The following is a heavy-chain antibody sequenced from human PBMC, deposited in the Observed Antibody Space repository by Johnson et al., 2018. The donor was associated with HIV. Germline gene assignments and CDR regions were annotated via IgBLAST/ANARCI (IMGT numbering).Heavy chain of an antibody. CDR2: INWNGGSA. CDR3: AKRGDLYDSTASFDAFEV. D-gene: IGHD5/OR15-5a*01. V-gene: IGHV3-20*04. Sequence: EVQLVESGGGLVQPGGSLRLSCAASGFTFDDYGINWVRQAPGRGLEWVSGINWNGGSAGYTDSVKGRFTISRDNSRDTLFLEMNSLRVEDTAVYYCAKRGDLYDSTASFDAFEVWGQGTMVIVSS. CDR1: GFTFDDYG. J-gene: IGHJ3*01.